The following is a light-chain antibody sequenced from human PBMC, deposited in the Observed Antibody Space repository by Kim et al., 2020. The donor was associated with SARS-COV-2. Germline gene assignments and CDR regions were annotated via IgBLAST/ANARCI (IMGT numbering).Light chain of an antibody. V-gene: IGLV2-14*03. CDR3: SSYTSSSTLV. Sequence: GQPIPSSCTGTSSDVGGYNYVSWYQQHPGKAPKLMIYDVSSRPSGVSNRFSGSKSGNTASLTISGLQAEDEADYYCSSYTSSSTLVFGTGTKVTVL. CDR1: SSDVGGYNY. CDR2: DVS. J-gene: IGLJ1*01.